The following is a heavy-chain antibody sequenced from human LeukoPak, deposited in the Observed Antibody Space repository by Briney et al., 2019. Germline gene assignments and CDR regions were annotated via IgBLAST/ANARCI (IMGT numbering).Heavy chain of an antibody. CDR3: ARDSYDILTGYYSGNWFDP. J-gene: IGHJ5*02. CDR1: GFTFSSYG. Sequence: GGSLRLSCAASGFTFSSYGMHWVRQAPGKGLEWVAVIWYDGSNKYYADSVKGRFTISRDNSKNTLYLQMNSLRAEDTAVYYCARDSYDILTGYYSGNWFDPWGQGTLVTVSS. CDR2: IWYDGSNK. D-gene: IGHD3-9*01. V-gene: IGHV3-33*01.